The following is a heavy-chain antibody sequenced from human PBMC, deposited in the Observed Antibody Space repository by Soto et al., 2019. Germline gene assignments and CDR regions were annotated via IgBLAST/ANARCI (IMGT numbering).Heavy chain of an antibody. CDR2: INPNSGGT. Sequence: ASVKVSCKASGYTFTGYYMHWVRQAPGQGLEWMGWINPNSGGTNYAQKFQGWVTMTRDTSISTAYMELSRLRSDDTAVYYCARDFAGPWVEDIVVPAGWFDPWGQGTLVTVSS. CDR1: GYTFTGYY. V-gene: IGHV1-2*04. D-gene: IGHD2-15*01. CDR3: ARDFAGPWVEDIVVPAGWFDP. J-gene: IGHJ5*02.